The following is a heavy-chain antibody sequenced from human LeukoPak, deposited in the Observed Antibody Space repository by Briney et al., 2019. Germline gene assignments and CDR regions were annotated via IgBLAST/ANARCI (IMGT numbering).Heavy chain of an antibody. CDR2: ISGGGVTT. CDR3: ARNQQLGGHSYYYYGMDV. CDR1: GFTSIAYA. D-gene: IGHD3-16*01. J-gene: IGHJ6*02. V-gene: IGHV3-23*01. Sequence: GGSLRLSCVGSGFTSIAYALTWARPAPGKGLEWVSGISGGGVTTYYADSVKGRFTISRDNSKNTLYLQMNSLRVDDTAIYYCARNQQLGGHSYYYYGMDVWGQGTTVTVSS.